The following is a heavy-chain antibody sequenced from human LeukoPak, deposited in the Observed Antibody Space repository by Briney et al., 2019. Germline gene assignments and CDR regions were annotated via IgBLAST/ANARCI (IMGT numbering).Heavy chain of an antibody. Sequence: KESCTTLVKHTQTPTLTCTFSGFSISTSRVGVGWIRQPPVKALEGLALIYWNDDKRYSPSLKSRLTITKDTSKNQVVLTMTSMDPVDTATYYCAHSRDGGYHTYWFDPWGQGTLVTVSS. V-gene: IGHV2-5*01. CDR3: AHSRDGGYHTYWFDP. D-gene: IGHD3-3*01. J-gene: IGHJ5*02. CDR2: IYWNDDK. CDR1: GFSISTSRVG.